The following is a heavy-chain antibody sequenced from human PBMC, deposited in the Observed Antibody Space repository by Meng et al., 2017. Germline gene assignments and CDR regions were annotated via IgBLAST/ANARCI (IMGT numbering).Heavy chain of an antibody. V-gene: IGHV3-30*01. Sequence: QVQLVESGGGVVQPGRSLRLSCAASGFTFSSYAMHWVRQAPGKGLEWVAVISYDGSNKYYADSVKGRFTISRDNSKNTLYLQMNSLRAEDTAVYYCARDRGLLSGTSDYWGQGTLVTVSS. D-gene: IGHD2-21*02. CDR3: ARDRGLLSGTSDY. CDR2: ISYDGSNK. J-gene: IGHJ4*02. CDR1: GFTFSSYA.